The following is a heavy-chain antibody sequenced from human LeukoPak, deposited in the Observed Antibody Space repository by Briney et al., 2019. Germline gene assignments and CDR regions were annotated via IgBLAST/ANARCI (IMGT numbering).Heavy chain of an antibody. CDR2: IRSKAYGETA. D-gene: IGHD1-26*01. J-gene: IGHJ4*02. V-gene: IGHV3-49*03. Sequence: GGSLRLSGTASGFTFGDYAMSWIRQAPGKGLEWVGFIRSKAYGETADYAASVKGRFTISRDDSKAIAYLQMNSLKTEDTAVYHCTRDRGAYTLYDYWGQGTLVTVSS. CDR3: TRDRGAYTLYDY. CDR1: GFTFGDYA.